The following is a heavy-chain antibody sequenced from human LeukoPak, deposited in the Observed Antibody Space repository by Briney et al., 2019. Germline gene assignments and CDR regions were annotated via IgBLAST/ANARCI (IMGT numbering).Heavy chain of an antibody. CDR1: GGSISSSSYY. J-gene: IGHJ6*03. Sequence: PSETLSLTCTVSGGSISSSSYYWGWIRQPPGKGLEWIGNIYYSGSTYYNPSLKSRATISLDTSKNQFSLKLSSVTAADTAVYYCARGLGRPDYYYYYMDVWGKGTTVTVSS. D-gene: IGHD1-14*01. CDR2: IYYSGST. CDR3: ARGLGRPDYYYYYMDV. V-gene: IGHV4-39*02.